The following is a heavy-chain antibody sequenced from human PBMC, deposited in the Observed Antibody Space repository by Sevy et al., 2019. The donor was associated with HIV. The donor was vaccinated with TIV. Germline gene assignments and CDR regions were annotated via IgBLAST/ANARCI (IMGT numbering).Heavy chain of an antibody. CDR2: IYSGGST. D-gene: IGHD3-22*01. Sequence: GGSLRLSCTASGFTVSSNYMSWVRQAPGKGLEWVSVIYSGGSTYYADAVNGRFTISRDNSKNTLYLQMNSLRAEDTAVYYCASEYYDSRGYYSPRAFDIWGQGTMVTVSS. CDR1: GFTVSSNY. V-gene: IGHV3-53*01. CDR3: ASEYYDSRGYYSPRAFDI. J-gene: IGHJ3*02.